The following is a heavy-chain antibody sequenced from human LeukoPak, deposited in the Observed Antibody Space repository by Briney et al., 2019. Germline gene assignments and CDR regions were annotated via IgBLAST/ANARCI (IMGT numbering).Heavy chain of an antibody. D-gene: IGHD5-12*01. CDR3: AKGGGYEAQYYYYYLDV. CDR1: GFTFSSYG. CDR2: IRYDGSNK. Sequence: GGSLRFSCAASGFTFSSYGVEWVRQAPGNGLEWVAFIRYDGSNKYYADSVKGRFTISRDNSKNTLYLQMKSLRAEDTAVYYCAKGGGYEAQYYYYYLDVWGKGTTVTISS. J-gene: IGHJ6*03. V-gene: IGHV3-30*02.